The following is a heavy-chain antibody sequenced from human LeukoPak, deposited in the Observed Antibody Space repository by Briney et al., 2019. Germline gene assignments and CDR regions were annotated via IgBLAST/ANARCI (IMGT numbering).Heavy chain of an antibody. V-gene: IGHV4-59*12. CDR2: IYYSGST. CDR3: ATTTIRLGY. J-gene: IGHJ4*02. Sequence: PSETLSLTCTVSGGSISSYYWSWIRQPPGKGLEWIGYIYYSGSTNYNPSLKSRVTISVDTSKNQFSLKLSSVTAADTAVYYCATTTIRLGYWGQGTLVTVSS. D-gene: IGHD1-26*01. CDR1: GGSISSYY.